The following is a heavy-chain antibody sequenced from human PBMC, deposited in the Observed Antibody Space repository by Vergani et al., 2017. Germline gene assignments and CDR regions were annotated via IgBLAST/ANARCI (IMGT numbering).Heavy chain of an antibody. J-gene: IGHJ4*02. CDR1: GFTLSNYW. V-gene: IGHV3-7*01. CDR2: IKGDGSER. D-gene: IGHD3-22*01. CDR3: ARAAFYYDSSVYYSVVDY. Sequence: EVQLVESGGGLVQPGGSLRLSCAASGFTLSNYWMTWVRQAPGKGLEWVANIKGDGSERYYLDSVKGRFTISRDNAKNSLYLQMNSLRAEDTAVYYCARAAFYYDSSVYYSVVDYWGQGTLVTVSS.